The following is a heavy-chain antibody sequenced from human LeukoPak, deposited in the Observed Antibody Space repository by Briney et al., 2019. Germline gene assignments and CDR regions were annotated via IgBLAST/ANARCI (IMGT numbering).Heavy chain of an antibody. V-gene: IGHV3-7*01. Sequence: PGGSLRLSCAASGFTFSTYYMTWVRQAPGKGLEWVANINQDGSEKYYVDSVKGRFTISRDNAKNSLYLQMNSLRAEDTALYYCARTRVSGGSFYHPFDYWGQGTLVTVSS. CDR1: GFTFSTYY. CDR2: INQDGSEK. D-gene: IGHD2-15*01. CDR3: ARTRVSGGSFYHPFDY. J-gene: IGHJ4*02.